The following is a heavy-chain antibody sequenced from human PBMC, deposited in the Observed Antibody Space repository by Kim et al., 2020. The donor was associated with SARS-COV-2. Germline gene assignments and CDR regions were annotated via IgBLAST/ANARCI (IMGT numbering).Heavy chain of an antibody. CDR1: GFTFDTYA. V-gene: IGHV3-9*01. D-gene: IGHD2-15*01. CDR2: ISWDSATI. Sequence: GGSLRLSCAASGFTFDTYAMHWLRQIPGKGLEWVSGISWDSATIAYADSVRGRFIISRDNAKSSLYLQMNSLRAEDTAFYYCAKAPWGYCSGGTCYELGKWFDPWGQGTLVTV. J-gene: IGHJ5*02. CDR3: AKAPWGYCSGGTCYELGKWFDP.